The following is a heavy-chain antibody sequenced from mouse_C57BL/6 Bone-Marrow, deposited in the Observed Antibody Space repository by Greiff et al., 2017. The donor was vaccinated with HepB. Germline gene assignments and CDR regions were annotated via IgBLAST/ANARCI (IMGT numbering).Heavy chain of an antibody. CDR1: GYTFTGYW. CDR2: ILPGSGST. V-gene: IGHV1-9*01. CDR3: ARFPVYYGSSYWYFDV. Sequence: QVQLQQPGAELMKPGASVKLSCKATGYTFTGYWIEWVKQRPGHGLEWIGEILPGSGSTNYNEKFKGKATFTADTSSNTAYMQLSSLTTEDSAIYYCARFPVYYGSSYWYFDVWGTGTTVTVSS. J-gene: IGHJ1*03. D-gene: IGHD1-1*01.